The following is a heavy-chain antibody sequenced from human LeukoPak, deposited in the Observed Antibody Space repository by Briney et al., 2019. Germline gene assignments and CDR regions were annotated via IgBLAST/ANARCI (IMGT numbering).Heavy chain of an antibody. CDR2: IDPSDSYT. Sequence: GESLKISCKGSGYSFTSYWISWVRQMPGKGLEWMGRIDPSDSYTNYSPSFQGHVTISADKSISTAYLQWSSLKASDTAMYYCARLYYYDSSEKGFDYWGQGTLVTVSS. CDR1: GYSFTSYW. J-gene: IGHJ4*02. V-gene: IGHV5-10-1*01. CDR3: ARLYYYDSSEKGFDY. D-gene: IGHD3-22*01.